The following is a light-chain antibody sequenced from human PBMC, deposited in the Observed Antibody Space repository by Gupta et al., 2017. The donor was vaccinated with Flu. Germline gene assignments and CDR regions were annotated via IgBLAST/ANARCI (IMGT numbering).Light chain of an antibody. J-gene: IGKJ4*01. CDR2: GAS. Sequence: PATLSLSPGERATLSCRASQSVSGILAWFQQKPGQAPRLLIYGASNRATGIPARFSGSGSGTDFTLTISSLEPEDFAVYYCQQRISWPLTFGGGTKVEIK. CDR3: QQRISWPLT. V-gene: IGKV3-11*01. CDR1: QSVSGI.